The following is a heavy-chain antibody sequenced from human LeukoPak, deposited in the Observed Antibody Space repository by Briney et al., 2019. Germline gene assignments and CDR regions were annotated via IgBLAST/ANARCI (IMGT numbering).Heavy chain of an antibody. CDR1: GYTFIGYY. D-gene: IGHD2-8*01. CDR2: INPNSGDT. CDR3: ARELAPLSYSYNWFDP. V-gene: IGHV1-2*02. Sequence: ASVKVSCKASGYTFIGYYMHWVRQAPGQGLEWMGWINPNSGDTNYAQKFQGRVTMTSDTSISTAYMELTRLIFDDTAVYYCARELAPLSYSYNWFDPWGQGTLVTVSS. J-gene: IGHJ5*02.